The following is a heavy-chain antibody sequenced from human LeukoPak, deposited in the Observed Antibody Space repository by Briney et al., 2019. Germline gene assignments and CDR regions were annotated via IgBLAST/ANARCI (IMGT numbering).Heavy chain of an antibody. Sequence: GGSLRLSCAASEYTFSTYAMSWVRQAPGKGLEWVSAISGSGGSTNYADSVKGRFTISRDNSKNTLYLQMNSLRAEDTAVYYCTGSTTTYGMDVWGQGTTVTVSS. CDR1: EYTFSTYA. CDR2: ISGSGGST. J-gene: IGHJ6*02. CDR3: TGSTTTYGMDV. V-gene: IGHV3-23*01. D-gene: IGHD2-2*01.